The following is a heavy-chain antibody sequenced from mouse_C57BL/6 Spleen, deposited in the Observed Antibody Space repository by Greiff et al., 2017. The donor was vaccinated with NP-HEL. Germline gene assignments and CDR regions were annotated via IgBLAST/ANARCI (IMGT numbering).Heavy chain of an antibody. CDR1: GFTFSSYA. D-gene: IGHD2-12*01. CDR2: ISSGGDYI. J-gene: IGHJ2*01. V-gene: IGHV5-9-1*02. Sequence: EVQLVESGEGLVKPGGSLKLPCAASGFTFSSYAMSWVRQTPEKRLEWVAYISSGGDYISYADTVKGRFTISRDNARNTLYLQMSSLKSEDTAMYYCTREYDGYFDYWGQGTTLTVSS. CDR3: TREYDGYFDY.